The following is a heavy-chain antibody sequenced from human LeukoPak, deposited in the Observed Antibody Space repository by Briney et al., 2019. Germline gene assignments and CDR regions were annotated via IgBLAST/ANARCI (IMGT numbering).Heavy chain of an antibody. J-gene: IGHJ3*02. Sequence: GGSLRPSCAASGFTFSDYYMSWIRQAPGKGLEWVSYISGGGTTIYYADSVKGRFTISRDNAKNSLYLQMNSLRAEDTAVYYCARDRTSSSWRPDSFDNWGQGTMVTVSP. V-gene: IGHV3-11*01. D-gene: IGHD6-13*01. CDR2: ISGGGTTI. CDR3: ARDRTSSSWRPDSFDN. CDR1: GFTFSDYY.